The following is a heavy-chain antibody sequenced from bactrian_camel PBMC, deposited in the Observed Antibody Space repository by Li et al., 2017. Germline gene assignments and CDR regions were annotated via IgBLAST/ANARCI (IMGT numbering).Heavy chain of an antibody. Sequence: HVQLVESGGGSVQAGETLRLSCSASGFSFDDSEWGWFRQTPGNECEWVSSIRGDGLTYYADSVKGRFTISRDAAKHTVYLQLSKLRPEDSGMYYCAALGRSCGSSEWKPSYYGQGTQVTVS. V-gene: IGHV3S63*01. J-gene: IGHJ4*01. CDR1: GFSFDDSE. CDR2: IRGDGLT. D-gene: IGHD2*01.